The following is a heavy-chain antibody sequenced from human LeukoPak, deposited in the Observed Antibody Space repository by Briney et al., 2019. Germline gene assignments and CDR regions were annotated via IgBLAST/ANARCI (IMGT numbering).Heavy chain of an antibody. CDR1: GYTFTGYY. V-gene: IGHV1-2*02. CDR2: INPNSGGT. CDR3: AREGGENYYDSSGYFSY. D-gene: IGHD3-22*01. Sequence: ASVKVFCKASGYTFTGYYMHWVRQAPGQGLEWMGWINPNSGGTNYAQKFQGRVTMTRDTSISTAYMELSRLRSDDTAVYYCAREGGENYYDSSGYFSYWGQGTLVTVSS. J-gene: IGHJ4*02.